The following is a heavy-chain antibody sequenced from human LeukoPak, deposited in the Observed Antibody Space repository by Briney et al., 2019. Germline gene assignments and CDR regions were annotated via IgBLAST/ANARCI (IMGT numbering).Heavy chain of an antibody. V-gene: IGHV3-23*01. CDR1: GFTFSDYG. D-gene: IGHD3-9*01. CDR2: ISGRGGGS. CDR3: AKQGRDWLRDYYYYMDV. Sequence: GGSLRLSCAASGFTFSDYGMCWVRRAPGKGLEWVSTISGRGGGSFFADSVKGRFTISRDNSKNTLYLQMNSLRAEDTAVYYCAKQGRDWLRDYYYYMDVWGKGTTVTISS. J-gene: IGHJ6*03.